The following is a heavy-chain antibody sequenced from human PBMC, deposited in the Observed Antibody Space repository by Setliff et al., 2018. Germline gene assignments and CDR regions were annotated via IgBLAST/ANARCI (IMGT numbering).Heavy chain of an antibody. CDR3: AKGGSTQVFDY. J-gene: IGHJ4*02. Sequence: SETLSLTCTVSGGYISTSSWSWIRQPPGKGLEWIADIYYSGSTNYNPSLKSRVTISVDRAKSQFSLKLSSVTAADTAMYYCAKGGSTQVFDYWGQGTLVTVSS. D-gene: IGHD5-12*01. CDR1: GGYISTSS. V-gene: IGHV4-59*01. CDR2: IYYSGST.